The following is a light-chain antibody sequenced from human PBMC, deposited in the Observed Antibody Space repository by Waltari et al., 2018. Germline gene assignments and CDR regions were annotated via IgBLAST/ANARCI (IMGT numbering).Light chain of an antibody. CDR3: QQRSNGPRT. J-gene: IGKJ2*01. Sequence: EIVLTQSPATLSLSPGERATLSCRASQNIGSYLAWYQQKPGQPPRVLIYDASTRATGIPARFSGSGSGADFALTISSLEPDDFAVYYCQQRSNGPRTFGQGTKLEIK. CDR2: DAS. V-gene: IGKV3-11*01. CDR1: QNIGSY.